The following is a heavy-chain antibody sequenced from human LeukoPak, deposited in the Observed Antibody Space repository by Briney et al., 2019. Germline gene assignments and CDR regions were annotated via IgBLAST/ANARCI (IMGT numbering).Heavy chain of an antibody. V-gene: IGHV4-38-2*02. J-gene: IGHJ6*03. CDR2: IYHSGST. D-gene: IGHD6-19*01. Sequence: PSETLSLTCTVSGYSISSGYYWGWIRQPPGKGLEWTGSIYHSGSTYYNPSLKSRVTISVDTSKNQFSLKLSSVTAADTAVYYCARDYGSGWYIYYYYMDAWGKGTTVTVSS. CDR1: GYSISSGYY. CDR3: ARDYGSGWYIYYYYMDA.